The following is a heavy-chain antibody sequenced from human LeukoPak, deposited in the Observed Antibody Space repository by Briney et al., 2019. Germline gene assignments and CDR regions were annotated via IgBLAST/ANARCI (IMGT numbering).Heavy chain of an antibody. Sequence: SGGSLRLSCAASGFTVNSNYMSWVRQAPGKGLEWVSVICSGGTTYYADSVKGRFTISRDSSKNTLYLQMNSLRAEDTAVYYCARGFYYDSRQAAYEFDYWGQGTLVTVSS. CDR3: ARGFYYDSRQAAYEFDY. CDR2: ICSGGTT. D-gene: IGHD3-22*01. V-gene: IGHV3-53*01. CDR1: GFTVNSNY. J-gene: IGHJ4*02.